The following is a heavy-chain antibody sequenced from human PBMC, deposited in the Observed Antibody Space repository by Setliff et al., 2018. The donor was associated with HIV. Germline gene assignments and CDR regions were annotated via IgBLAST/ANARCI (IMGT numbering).Heavy chain of an antibody. CDR2: IYFSGST. V-gene: IGHV4-61*10. J-gene: IGHJ6*03. Sequence: PSETLSLTCTVSGDSVTSDSYYWSWIRQPAGKTLEWIGRIYFSGSTNYNPSLKRRVTISLDTSENQFSLTLTSVTAADTAVYYCAGGKDTSSYSPSHYYYYMDVWGKGTTVTVSS. CDR1: GDSVTSDSYY. CDR3: AGGKDTSSYSPSHYYYYMDV. D-gene: IGHD2-2*01.